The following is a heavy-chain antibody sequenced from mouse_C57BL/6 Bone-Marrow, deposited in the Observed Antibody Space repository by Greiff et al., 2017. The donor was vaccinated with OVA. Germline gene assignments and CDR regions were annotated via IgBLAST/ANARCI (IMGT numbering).Heavy chain of an antibody. V-gene: IGHV5-9*01. Sequence: EVMLVESGGGLVKPGGSLKLSCAASGFTFSSYTMSWVRQTPEKRLEWVATISGGGGNTYYPDSVKGRFTISRDNAKNTLYLQMRILRSEETALYYCANLYNHYYMDYWGQGTSVTVSS. CDR2: ISGGGGNT. CDR1: GFTFSSYT. J-gene: IGHJ4*01. D-gene: IGHD6-1*01. CDR3: ANLYNHYYMDY.